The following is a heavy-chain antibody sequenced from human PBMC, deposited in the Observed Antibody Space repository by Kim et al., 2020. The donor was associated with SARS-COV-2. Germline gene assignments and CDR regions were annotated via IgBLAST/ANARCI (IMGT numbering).Heavy chain of an antibody. Sequence: SETLSLTCTVSGGSISSYYWSWIRQPPGKGLEWIGYIYYSGSTNYNPSLKSRVTISVDTSKNQFSLKLSSVTAADTAVCYCARDGDSSGWYNWFDPWGQGTLVTVSS. V-gene: IGHV4-59*01. CDR1: GGSISSYY. CDR3: ARDGDSSGWYNWFDP. D-gene: IGHD6-19*01. CDR2: IYYSGST. J-gene: IGHJ5*02.